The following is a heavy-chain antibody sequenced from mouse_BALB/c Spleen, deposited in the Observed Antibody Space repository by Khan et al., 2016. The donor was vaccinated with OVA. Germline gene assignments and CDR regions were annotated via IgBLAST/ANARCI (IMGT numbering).Heavy chain of an antibody. CDR2: FFPNSGGS. Sequence: EVQLQESGPEVVKPGASVKISCKASGYTFTDYSMDWVKQRHGESLEWIGYFFPNSGGSVYNQKFKTKATLTVDISSSTAYMDLRSLTSEDSAVYYCVRSGYGSFAFWGQGTLVTVSA. V-gene: IGHV1S29*02. J-gene: IGHJ3*01. D-gene: IGHD1-2*01. CDR3: VRSGYGSFAF. CDR1: GYTFTDYS.